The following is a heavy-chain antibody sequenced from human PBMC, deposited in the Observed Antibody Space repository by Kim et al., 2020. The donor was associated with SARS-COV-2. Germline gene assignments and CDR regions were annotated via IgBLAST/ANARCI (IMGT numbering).Heavy chain of an antibody. CDR1: GFTFTSSA. CDR3: AVSKGVGSSGWYGHY. Sequence: SVKVSCKASGFTFTSSAVQWVRQARGQRLEWIGWIVVGSGNTNYAQKFQERVTITRDMSTSTAYMELSSLRSEDTAVYYCAVSKGVGSSGWYGHYWGQGTLVTVSS. J-gene: IGHJ4*02. D-gene: IGHD6-19*01. CDR2: IVVGSGNT. V-gene: IGHV1-58*01.